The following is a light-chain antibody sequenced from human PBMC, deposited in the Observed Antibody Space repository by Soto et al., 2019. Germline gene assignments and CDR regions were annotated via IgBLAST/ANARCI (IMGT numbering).Light chain of an antibody. V-gene: IGKV3-11*01. CDR3: QQRSNRPLT. Sequence: EIVLTQSPDTLSLSPGERATLSCRASQNVNRFLAWFQQKPGQAPRLLIYDASNRATGIPARFSGSGSGTDFTLTISSLEPEDFAVYYCQQRSNRPLTFGQGTKVEIK. CDR2: DAS. J-gene: IGKJ1*01. CDR1: QNVNRF.